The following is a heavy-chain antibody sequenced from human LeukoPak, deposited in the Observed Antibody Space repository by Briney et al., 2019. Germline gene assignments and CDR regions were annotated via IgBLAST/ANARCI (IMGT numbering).Heavy chain of an antibody. V-gene: IGHV4-4*07. CDR2: IYSRGST. Sequence: SETLSLTCTVSGGSISSYYWSWIRQPAGKGREWIGRIYSRGSTNYNPSLKSRVTMSVDTSKNQFSLWLSSVTAADKAVYYCARLRSEAAYNYYFDYWGQGALVTVSS. J-gene: IGHJ4*02. CDR1: GGSISSYY. D-gene: IGHD5-24*01. CDR3: ARLRSEAAYNYYFDY.